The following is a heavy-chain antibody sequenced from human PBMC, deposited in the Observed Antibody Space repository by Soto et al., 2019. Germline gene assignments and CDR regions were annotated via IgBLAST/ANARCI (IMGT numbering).Heavy chain of an antibody. CDR1: GGSISGYY. D-gene: IGHD2-15*01. Sequence: SETLSLTCTVSGGSISGYYWSWIRQPPGKGLEWIGYIYYSGSTNYNPSLKSRVTISVDTSKNQFSLKLSSVTAADTALYYCARDNVYCSGGSCYVYWGQGTLVTVSS. V-gene: IGHV4-59*01. CDR3: ARDNVYCSGGSCYVY. J-gene: IGHJ4*02. CDR2: IYYSGST.